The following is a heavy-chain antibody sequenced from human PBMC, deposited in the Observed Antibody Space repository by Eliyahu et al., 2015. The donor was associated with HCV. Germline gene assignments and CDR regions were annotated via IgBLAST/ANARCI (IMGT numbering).Heavy chain of an antibody. CDR1: GGSISSSSYF. V-gene: IGHV4-39*01. CDR3: ARQSLNPSGGFDY. Sequence: QLQLQESGPGLVKPSETLSLTCTVSGGSISSSSYFWGWIRQPPGKGLEWIGTIYYSGSTYHNPSLKSRVTISLDTSKNQFSLKLSSVTAADTAVYYCARQSLNPSGGFDYWGQGTLVTVSS. CDR2: IYYSGST. J-gene: IGHJ4*02. D-gene: IGHD1-26*01.